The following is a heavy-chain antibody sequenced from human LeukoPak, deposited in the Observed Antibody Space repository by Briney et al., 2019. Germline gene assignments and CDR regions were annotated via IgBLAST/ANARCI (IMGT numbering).Heavy chain of an antibody. CDR1: GFTFNNYG. CDR2: ISYDGRNI. D-gene: IGHD2-2*01. CDR3: AKGPLRGTAAAIDY. Sequence: GGSLRLSCAASGFTFNNYGMHWVRQAPGKGLEWVAVISYDGRNIHYPDTVKGRFTISRDISTDTLWLQMDSLRTEDTAVYYCAKGPLRGTAAAIDYWGQGTLVTVSS. V-gene: IGHV3-30*18. J-gene: IGHJ4*02.